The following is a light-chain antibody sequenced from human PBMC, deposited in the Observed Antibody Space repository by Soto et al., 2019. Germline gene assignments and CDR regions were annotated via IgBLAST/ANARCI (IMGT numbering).Light chain of an antibody. CDR2: RNN. CDR3: AAWDDSLSGSF. CDR1: SSNIGSNY. Sequence: QSVLTQPPSASGTPGQRVTISCSGSSSNIGSNYVYWYQQLPGTAPKLLIYRNNQRPSGVPDRFSGSKSGTSASLAISGLRSEDEADYYCAAWDDSLSGSFFGTGTKVTVL. J-gene: IGLJ1*01. V-gene: IGLV1-47*01.